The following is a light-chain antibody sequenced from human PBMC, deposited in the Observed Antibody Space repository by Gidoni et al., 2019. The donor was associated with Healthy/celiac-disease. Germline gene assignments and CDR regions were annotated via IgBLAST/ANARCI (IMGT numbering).Light chain of an antibody. CDR2: AAS. V-gene: IGKV1-27*01. J-gene: IGKJ1*01. CDR1: QGISNY. Sequence: DIQMTQSPSSLSASVGDRDTITCRASQGISNYLAWYQQKPGKVPKLLIYAASTLQSGVPSRFSGSGSGTDFTPTISSLQPEDVATYYCQKYNSAPPTFGQGTKVEIK. CDR3: QKYNSAPPT.